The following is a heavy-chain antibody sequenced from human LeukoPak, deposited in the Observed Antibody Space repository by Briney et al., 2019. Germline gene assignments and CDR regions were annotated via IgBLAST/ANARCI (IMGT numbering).Heavy chain of an antibody. CDR2: ISYDGRKK. D-gene: IGHD2-15*01. CDR3: ATVFAACSGGTCYSMGDGFDI. CDR1: GFTFSSYG. V-gene: IGHV3-30*03. J-gene: IGHJ3*02. Sequence: GGSLRLSRAASGFTFSSYGMHWVRQAPGKGREWVAVISYDGRKKDYADFAKGRFTISRDNPKNTLYLQMNSLRAEDTAMYYCATVFAACSGGTCYSMGDGFDIWGQGTMVTVSS.